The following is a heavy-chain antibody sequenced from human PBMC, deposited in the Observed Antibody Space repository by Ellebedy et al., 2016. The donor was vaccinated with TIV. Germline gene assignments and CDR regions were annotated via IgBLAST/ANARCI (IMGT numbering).Heavy chain of an antibody. Sequence: SETLSLTXSVSGDSISSGYYWGWIRQPPGKGLEWIGTMHHSGSTYYNPSLTSRVTISVDTSKNHFSLNLDSVTAADTAVYYCARTYNTGSYNWFDPWGQGTLVTVSS. J-gene: IGHJ5*02. CDR3: ARTYNTGSYNWFDP. V-gene: IGHV4-38-2*01. CDR2: MHHSGST. D-gene: IGHD5-12*01. CDR1: GDSISSGYY.